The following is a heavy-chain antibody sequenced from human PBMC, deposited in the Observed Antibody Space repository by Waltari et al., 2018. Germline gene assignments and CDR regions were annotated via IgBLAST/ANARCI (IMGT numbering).Heavy chain of an antibody. D-gene: IGHD3-22*01. Sequence: EVQLVESGGGLVQPGGSLRLSCAASGFTFSNHYMYWVRQAPGKGLEWVGFIRSKAYGGTAEYAASVKGRFTLSRDDSKSIAYLQMNSLKTEDTAVYYCTEYCSSSGCYTLDYWGQGVLVTVSS. CDR3: TEYCSSSGCYTLDY. V-gene: IGHV3-49*04. J-gene: IGHJ4*02. CDR1: GFTFSNHY. CDR2: IRSKAYGGTA.